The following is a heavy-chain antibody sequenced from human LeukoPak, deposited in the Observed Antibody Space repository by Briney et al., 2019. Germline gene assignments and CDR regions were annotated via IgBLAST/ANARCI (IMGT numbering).Heavy chain of an antibody. D-gene: IGHD3-22*01. V-gene: IGHV4-39*01. CDR1: GGSISSSSYY. CDR2: IYYSGST. Sequence: SETLSLTCTVSGGSISSSSYYWSWIRQPPGKGLEWIVSIYYSGSTYYNPSLKSRVTISVDTSKNQFSLKLSSVTAADTALYYCARSHYYDSSGSKNNWFDPWGQGTLVTVSS. CDR3: ARSHYYDSSGSKNNWFDP. J-gene: IGHJ5*02.